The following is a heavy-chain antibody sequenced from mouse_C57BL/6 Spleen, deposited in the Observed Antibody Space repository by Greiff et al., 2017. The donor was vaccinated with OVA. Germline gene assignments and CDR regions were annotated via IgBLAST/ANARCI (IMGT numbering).Heavy chain of an antibody. V-gene: IGHV5-17*01. J-gene: IGHJ3*01. CDR3: ASNWDVAWFAY. Sequence: EVQLVESGGGLVKPGGSLKLSCAASGFTFSDYGMHWVRQAPEKGLEWVAYISSGSSTIYYADTVKGSFTISRDNANNTLFLQLTSLRSEDTAMYYCASNWDVAWFAYWGQGTLVTVSA. CDR2: ISSGSSTI. CDR1: GFTFSDYG. D-gene: IGHD4-1*01.